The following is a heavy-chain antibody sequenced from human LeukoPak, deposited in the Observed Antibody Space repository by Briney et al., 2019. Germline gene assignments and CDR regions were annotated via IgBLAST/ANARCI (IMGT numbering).Heavy chain of an antibody. J-gene: IGHJ5*02. CDR2: IYYSGST. V-gene: IGHV4-61*01. D-gene: IGHD3-22*01. CDR3: ASPRSYYDSSGYYIS. Sequence: SETLSLTCTVSGGPVSSGSYYWSWIRQPPGKGLEWIGYIYYSGSTNYNPSLKSRVTISVDTSKNQFSLKLSSVTAADTAVYYCASPRSYYDSSGYYISWGQGTLVTVSS. CDR1: GGPVSSGSYY.